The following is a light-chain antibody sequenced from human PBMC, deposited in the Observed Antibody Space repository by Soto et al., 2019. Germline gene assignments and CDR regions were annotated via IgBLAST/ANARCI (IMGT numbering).Light chain of an antibody. J-gene: IGLJ1*01. V-gene: IGLV1-40*01. Sequence: QSVLTQPPSVSGAPGQRVTISCTGSSSNIGAGFDVHWYQQLPGTAPKLLIYGNNNRPSGVPDRFSGSKSGTSASLAITGLQAEDEANYYCQSYDKSLSALYVFGTGTKVTVL. CDR3: QSYDKSLSALYV. CDR1: SSNIGAGFD. CDR2: GNN.